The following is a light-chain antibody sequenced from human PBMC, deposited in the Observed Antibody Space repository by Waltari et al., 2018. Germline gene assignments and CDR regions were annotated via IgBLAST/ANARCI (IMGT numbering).Light chain of an antibody. V-gene: IGKV1-39*01. J-gene: IGKJ1*01. CDR3: QQSYSLPRT. CDR2: VAS. CDR1: QSISTY. Sequence: DTQITQSPSSLSASVGDRVTITCRARQSISTYLNWYQQKPGKAPKILIYVASSLQSGVPSRFSGSGSGTDFTLTISSLQPEDFATYYCQQSYSLPRTFGQGTKVEIK.